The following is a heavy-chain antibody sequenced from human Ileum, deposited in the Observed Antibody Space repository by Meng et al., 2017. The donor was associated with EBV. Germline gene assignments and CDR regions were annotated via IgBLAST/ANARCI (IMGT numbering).Heavy chain of an antibody. Sequence: QVKLEQRGPGLLKPSETLSLTCDVSGGSFNAYYWTWIRQSPGGGLEWIGEIFHSGHTNYNPSLESRVSMSVATSKKQFSLLLSSVTAADSGLYFCARGREYTGQLDLWGLGTLVTVSS. CDR2: IFHSGHT. CDR1: GGSFNAYY. V-gene: IGHV4-34*02. D-gene: IGHD5-18*01. J-gene: IGHJ5*02. CDR3: ARGREYTGQLDL.